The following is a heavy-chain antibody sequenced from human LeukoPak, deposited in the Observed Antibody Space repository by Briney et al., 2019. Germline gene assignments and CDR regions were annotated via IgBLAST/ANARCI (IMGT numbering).Heavy chain of an antibody. V-gene: IGHV4-59*01. CDR1: GGSISSYY. J-gene: IGHJ4*02. D-gene: IGHD2-2*02. CDR3: ARACSSYTPSDY. Sequence: SETLSLTCTVSGGSISSYYWSWVRQPPGKGLEWIGYIYYSGSTNYNPSLKSRVTISVDTSKNQFSLKLSSVTAADTAVYYCARACSSYTPSDYWGQGTLVTVSS. CDR2: IYYSGST.